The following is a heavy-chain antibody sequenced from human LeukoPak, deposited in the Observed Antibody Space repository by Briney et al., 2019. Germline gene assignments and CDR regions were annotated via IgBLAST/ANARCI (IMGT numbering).Heavy chain of an antibody. V-gene: IGHV3-23*01. J-gene: IGHJ3*02. Sequence: PGGSLRLSCAASGFTVSSNYMSWVRQAPGKGLEWVSAISGSGGSTYYADSVKGRFTISRDNSKNTLYLQMNSLRAEDTAVYYCATELTGSTYYDFWSGPLDAFDIWGQGTMVTVSS. D-gene: IGHD3-3*01. CDR3: ATELTGSTYYDFWSGPLDAFDI. CDR1: GFTVSSNY. CDR2: ISGSGGST.